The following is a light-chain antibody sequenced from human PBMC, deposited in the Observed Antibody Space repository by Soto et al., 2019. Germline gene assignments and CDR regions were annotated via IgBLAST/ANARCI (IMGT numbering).Light chain of an antibody. V-gene: IGLV2-14*01. Sequence: QSGLTQPASVSGSPGQSITISCTGTSSDVSGYNYVSWCQQHPGKAPKLRIYDVSNRPSGASNRFSGSKSGNTASLTISGLQAEDEADYYCSSYTSSSTRVFGGGTKVTVL. CDR1: SSDVSGYNY. CDR3: SSYTSSSTRV. CDR2: DVS. J-gene: IGLJ2*01.